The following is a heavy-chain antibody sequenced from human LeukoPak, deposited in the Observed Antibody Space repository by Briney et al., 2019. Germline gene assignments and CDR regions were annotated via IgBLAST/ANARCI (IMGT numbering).Heavy chain of an antibody. J-gene: IGHJ4*02. CDR3: ARRDAVPVIRRGFDL. D-gene: IGHD2-21*02. Sequence: SETLSLTCSVSGGSVSGYYWSWIRQPPGKGLEYIGYIYPSGATLYSPSLKSRVTISIDTSENHFSLKLSSVTAADTAVYYCARRDAVPVIRRGFDLWGQGTLVTVSS. CDR1: GGSVSGYY. CDR2: IYPSGAT. V-gene: IGHV4-4*09.